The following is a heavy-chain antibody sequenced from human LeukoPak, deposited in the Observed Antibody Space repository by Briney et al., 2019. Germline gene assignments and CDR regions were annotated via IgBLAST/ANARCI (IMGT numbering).Heavy chain of an antibody. CDR2: ISWGGGST. CDR1: GFTFDDYA. CDR3: AKDQGYCSSTSCYSFDY. J-gene: IGHJ4*02. Sequence: GGSLRLSCAASGFTFDDYAMHWVRQAPGKGLEWVSLISWGGGSTYYADSVKGRFTISRDNSKNYLYLQMNSLRAEDTALYYCAKDQGYCSSTSCYSFDYWGQGTLVTVSS. V-gene: IGHV3-43D*03. D-gene: IGHD2-2*01.